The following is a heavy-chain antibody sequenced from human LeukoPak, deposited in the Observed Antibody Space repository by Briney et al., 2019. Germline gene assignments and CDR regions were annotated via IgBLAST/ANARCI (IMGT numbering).Heavy chain of an antibody. V-gene: IGHV3-33*01. D-gene: IGHD5-24*01. J-gene: IGHJ4*02. CDR3: ARDPSEMATILDY. Sequence: GGSLRLSCAASGFTFSSYGMHWVRQAPGQGLEWVAVIWYDGSNKYYADSVKGRFTISRDNSKNTLYLQMNSLRAEDTAVYYCARDPSEMATILDYWGQGTLVTVSS. CDR2: IWYDGSNK. CDR1: GFTFSSYG.